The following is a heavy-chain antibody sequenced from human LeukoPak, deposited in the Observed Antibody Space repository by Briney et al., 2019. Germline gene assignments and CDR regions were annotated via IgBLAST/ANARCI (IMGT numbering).Heavy chain of an antibody. CDR3: TMVRGVIRWFDP. V-gene: IGHV1-69*06. CDR2: IIPIFGTA. D-gene: IGHD3-10*01. CDR1: GGTFSSYA. J-gene: IGHJ5*02. Sequence: ASVKVSCKASGGTFSSYAISWVRQAPGQGLQWMGGIIPIFGTANYAQKFQGRVTITADKSTSTAYMELSRLRSDDTAVYSITMVRGVIRWFDPWGQGTLVTISS.